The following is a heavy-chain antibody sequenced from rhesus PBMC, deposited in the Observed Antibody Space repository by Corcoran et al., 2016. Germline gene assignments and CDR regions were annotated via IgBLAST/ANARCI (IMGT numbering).Heavy chain of an antibody. J-gene: IGHJ4*01. Sequence: QVQLQESGPGLVTSSETLSLTCAVSGYSISSVSGWSWIRQPPGKGLEWIGYRGGSSGSTNYNHLLKSRVTISRDTSKNQFSLRLTSETAADTALYFCANTHASSKCYFDHWGQGVLVTVSS. V-gene: IGHV4-127*01. CDR1: GYSISSVSG. CDR3: ANTHASSKCYFDH. D-gene: IGHD4-29*01. CDR2: RGGSSGST.